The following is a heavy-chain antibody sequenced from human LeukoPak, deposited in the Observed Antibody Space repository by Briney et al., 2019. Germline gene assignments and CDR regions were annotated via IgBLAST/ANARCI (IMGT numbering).Heavy chain of an antibody. D-gene: IGHD3-3*01. CDR1: GYTFTGYY. Sequence: ASVKVSCKTSGYTFTGYYMHWVRQAPGQGLEWMGWINPNSGGTNYAQKFQGRVTMTRDTSISTVYMELSRLRSDDTAVYYCARDNRYYDFWSGYYSFDYWGQGTLVTVSS. CDR3: ARDNRYYDFWSGYYSFDY. J-gene: IGHJ4*02. V-gene: IGHV1-2*02. CDR2: INPNSGGT.